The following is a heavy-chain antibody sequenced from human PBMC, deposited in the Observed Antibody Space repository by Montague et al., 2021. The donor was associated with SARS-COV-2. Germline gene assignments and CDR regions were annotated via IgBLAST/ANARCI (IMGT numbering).Heavy chain of an antibody. Sequence: SETLSLTCSVSGGSISDYYWNWIRQPPGKGLEWIGYIYNNTGNTXYNHSLQSRVTISLDTSKNQFSLNLRAVTAADTALYFCARGTSYDYYFDCWGLGTLVTVSS. D-gene: IGHD5-12*01. CDR2: IYNNTGNT. CDR1: GGSISDYY. CDR3: ARGTSYDYYFDC. J-gene: IGHJ4*02. V-gene: IGHV4-59*01.